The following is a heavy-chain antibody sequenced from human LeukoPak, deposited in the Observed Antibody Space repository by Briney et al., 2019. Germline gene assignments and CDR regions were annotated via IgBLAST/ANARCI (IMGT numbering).Heavy chain of an antibody. J-gene: IGHJ4*02. CDR1: GFIFSSYA. D-gene: IGHD5-18*01. CDR2: ISSNGGST. CDR3: VKIAPGGTYGYSD. V-gene: IGHV3-64D*06. Sequence: GGSLRLSCSASGFIFSSYAMHWVRQAPGKGLEFASAISSNGGSTYYADSVKGRFTISRDNSKNTLYLQMTSLRVEDTAVYYCVKIAPGGTYGYSDWGQGTLVPVSS.